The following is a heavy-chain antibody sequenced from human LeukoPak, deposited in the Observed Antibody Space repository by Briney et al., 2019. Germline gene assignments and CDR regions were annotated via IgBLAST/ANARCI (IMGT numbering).Heavy chain of an antibody. CDR2: TSNDGINK. D-gene: IGHD6-19*01. V-gene: IGHV3-30*04. J-gene: IGHJ4*02. CDR1: GFTFSSYA. CDR3: ARDKVSTKGYSSGWSFDY. Sequence: GGSLRLSCAASGFTFSSYAMHWVRQAPGKGLEWVAVTSNDGINKYYSDTVKGRLTMSRDNSKNTLYLQMDSLRAEDTAVYYCARDKVSTKGYSSGWSFDYWGQGTLVTVSS.